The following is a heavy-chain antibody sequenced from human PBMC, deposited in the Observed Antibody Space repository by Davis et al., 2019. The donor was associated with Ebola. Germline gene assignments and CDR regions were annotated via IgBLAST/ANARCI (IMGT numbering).Heavy chain of an antibody. CDR3: ARDLAYYDILTGYQQH. CDR1: GFTFSSYG. V-gene: IGHV3-33*01. D-gene: IGHD3-9*01. Sequence: GGSLRLSCAASGFTFSSYGMHWVRQAPSKGLEWVAVIWYDGSNKYYADSVKGRFTISRDNSKNTLYLQMNSLGAEDTAVYYCARDLAYYDILTGYQQHWGQGTLVTVSS. CDR2: IWYDGSNK. J-gene: IGHJ4*02.